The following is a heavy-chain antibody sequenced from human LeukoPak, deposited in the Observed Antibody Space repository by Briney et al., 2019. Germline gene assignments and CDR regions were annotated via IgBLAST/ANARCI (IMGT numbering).Heavy chain of an antibody. V-gene: IGHV1-2*02. J-gene: IGHJ6*04. D-gene: IGHD6-13*01. CDR2: VNPNSGGT. CDR1: GYTFTGYY. CDR3: AREPLAGPRVPRPGRIAAAANGYYYYGMDV. Sequence: GASVKVSCKASGYTFTGYYMHWVRQAPGQGLEWMGWVNPNSGGTNYAQKFQGRVTMTRDTSISTAYMELSRLRSDDTAVYYCAREPLAGPRVPRPGRIAAAANGYYYYGMDVWGKGTTVTVSS.